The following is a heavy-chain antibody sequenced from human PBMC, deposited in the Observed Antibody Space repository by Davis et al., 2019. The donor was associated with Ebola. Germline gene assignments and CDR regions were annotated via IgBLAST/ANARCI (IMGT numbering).Heavy chain of an antibody. V-gene: IGHV3-43*01. CDR3: AKDITAAAGTIYYYGMDV. CDR1: GFTFDDYT. Sequence: GESLKISCAASGFTFDDYTMHWVRQAPGKGLEWVSLISWDGGSTYYADSVKGRFTISRDNSKNSLYLQMNSLRTEDTALYYCAKDITAAAGTIYYYGMDVWGQGTTVTVSS. CDR2: ISWDGGST. D-gene: IGHD6-13*01. J-gene: IGHJ6*02.